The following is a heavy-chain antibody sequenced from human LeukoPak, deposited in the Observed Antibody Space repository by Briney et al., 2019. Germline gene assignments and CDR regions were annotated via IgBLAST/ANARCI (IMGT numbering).Heavy chain of an antibody. J-gene: IGHJ3*02. V-gene: IGHV3-53*04. CDR2: IYSGGST. CDR3: ARVRHDAFDI. CDR1: GFTFSRNY. Sequence: GGSLRLSCAASGFTFSRNYMSWVRPAPGKGLEWVSVIYSGGSTYYADSVKGRFTISRHNSKNTLYLQMNSLRAEDTAVYYCARVRHDAFDIWGQGTMVTVSS.